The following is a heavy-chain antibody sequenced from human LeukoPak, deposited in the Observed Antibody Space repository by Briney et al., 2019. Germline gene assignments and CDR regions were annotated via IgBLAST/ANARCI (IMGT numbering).Heavy chain of an antibody. CDR2: IYYSGST. J-gene: IGHJ3*02. CDR3: AGRGWDCGGDCYHHDAFDI. CDR1: GGSISSSNYY. V-gene: IGHV4-39*01. D-gene: IGHD2-21*02. Sequence: SETLSLTCSVSGGSISSSNYYWGWIRQPPGKGLEWIGSIYYSGSTYYNPSLKSRVTISVDTSKNQFSLKLSSVTAADTAVYYCAGRGWDCGGDCYHHDAFDIWGQGTMVTVSS.